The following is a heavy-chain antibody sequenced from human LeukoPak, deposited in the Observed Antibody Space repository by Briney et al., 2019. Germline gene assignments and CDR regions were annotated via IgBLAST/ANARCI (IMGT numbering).Heavy chain of an antibody. CDR1: GYTFTSYG. CDR3: ARAPEVRRMDV. J-gene: IGHJ6*02. Sequence: ASVKVSCKASGYTFTSYGISWVRQAPGQGLEWMGWINTNTGNPTYAQGFTGRFVFSLDTSVSTAYLQISSLKAEDTGVYYCARAPEVRRMDVWGQGTTVTVSS. V-gene: IGHV7-4-1*02. CDR2: INTNTGNP.